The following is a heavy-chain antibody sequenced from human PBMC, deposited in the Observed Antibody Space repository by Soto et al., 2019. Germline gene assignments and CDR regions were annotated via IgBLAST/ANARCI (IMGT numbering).Heavy chain of an antibody. CDR2: IYPGDSDT. Sequence: GESLKISCKGSGYSFTSYWIGWVRQMPGKGLEWMGIIYPGDSDTRYSPSFQGQVTISADKSISTAYLQWSSLKASDTAMYYCARLMNPEPVIAARPYYYYGMDVWGQGTTVTVSS. CDR3: ARLMNPEPVIAARPYYYYGMDV. D-gene: IGHD6-6*01. CDR1: GYSFTSYW. J-gene: IGHJ6*02. V-gene: IGHV5-51*01.